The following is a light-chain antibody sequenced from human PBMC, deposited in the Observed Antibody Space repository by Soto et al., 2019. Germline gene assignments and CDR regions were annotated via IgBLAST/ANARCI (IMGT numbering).Light chain of an antibody. CDR2: EVT. CDR3: SSHTSGSTRV. Sequence: QSALTQPASVSGSPGQSIAISCTGTFSDVGGYDYVSWYRQHPDKAPKLMIYEVTKRPSGVSNRFSGSKSGNTASLTISGLQPEDEADYYCSSHTSGSTRVFGSGTKVTVL. CDR1: FSDVGGYDY. V-gene: IGLV2-14*01. J-gene: IGLJ1*01.